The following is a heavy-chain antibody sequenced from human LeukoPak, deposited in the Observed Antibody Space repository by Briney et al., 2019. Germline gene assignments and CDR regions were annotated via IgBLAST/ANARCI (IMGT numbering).Heavy chain of an antibody. D-gene: IGHD3-10*01. CDR3: AKSDCVSDGCKLLNY. CDR1: GFTFSSYA. J-gene: IGHJ4*02. V-gene: IGHV3-23*01. Sequence: PGGSLRLSCAASGFTFSSYAMSWVRLAPGKGLEWVSSISSSGGSTYHADSVKGRFTISRDNSKNTLYLQMNSLRAEDTAVYYCAKSDCVSDGCKLLNYWGQGTQVIASS. CDR2: ISSSGGST.